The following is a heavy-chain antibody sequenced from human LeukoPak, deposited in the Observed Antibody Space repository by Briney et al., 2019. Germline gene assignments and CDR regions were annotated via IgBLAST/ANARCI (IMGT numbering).Heavy chain of an antibody. V-gene: IGHV3-23*01. Sequence: GGSLRLSCEASGFPFRNHAMSWVRQATGKGLEWLSAISGSASVRYCADSVSGRFTISRDNSKNTLFLQMDSLRTEDTAVYYCAKTSGDGYAPITFDYWGQGALVTVSS. CDR1: GFPFRNHA. CDR2: ISGSASVR. D-gene: IGHD2-15*01. J-gene: IGHJ4*02. CDR3: AKTSGDGYAPITFDY.